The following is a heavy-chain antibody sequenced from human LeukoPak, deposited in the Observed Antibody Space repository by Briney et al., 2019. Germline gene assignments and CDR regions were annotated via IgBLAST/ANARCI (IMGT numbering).Heavy chain of an antibody. V-gene: IGHV3-30*02. CDR3: AKGDYYMEV. J-gene: IGHJ6*03. CDR1: GVTFDNFG. CDR2: LRYDANNRYDKNND. Sequence: PGGSLRLSCVASGVTFDNFGMHWVRQAPGKGLEWVAFLRYDANNRYDKNNDYYAVSVKGRFTISRDNSKNTLYLQMNSLKSEDTAVYYCAKGDYYMEVWGKGATVTVSS.